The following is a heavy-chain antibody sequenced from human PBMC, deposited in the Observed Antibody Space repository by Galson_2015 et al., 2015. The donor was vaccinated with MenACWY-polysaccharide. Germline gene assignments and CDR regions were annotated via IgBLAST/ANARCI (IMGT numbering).Heavy chain of an antibody. V-gene: IGHV3-7*01. CDR3: ARDGGRTIGTTQRGY. D-gene: IGHD1-1*01. J-gene: IGHJ4*02. Sequence: SLRLSCAASGFTFNDFWLSWVRQAPGKGLEWVANINQYGSEKYYVDSVKGRFTISRDNAKNSLYLQKNSLRAGDTAVYYCARDGGRTIGTTQRGYWGQGTLVTVSS. CDR1: GFTFNDFW. CDR2: INQYGSEK.